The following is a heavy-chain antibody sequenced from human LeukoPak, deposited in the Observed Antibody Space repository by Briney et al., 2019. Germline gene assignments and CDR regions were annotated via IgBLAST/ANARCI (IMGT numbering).Heavy chain of an antibody. J-gene: IGHJ4*02. CDR1: GGSFSGYY. Sequence: SETLSLTCAVYGGSFSGYYWSWIRQPPGKGLEWIGEINHSGTTNYNPSLKSRVTISVDTSKNQFSLKLTSVTAADTAVYYCARGPQSRFDYWGQGTLVIVSS. CDR3: ARGPQSRFDY. CDR2: INHSGTT. V-gene: IGHV4-34*01.